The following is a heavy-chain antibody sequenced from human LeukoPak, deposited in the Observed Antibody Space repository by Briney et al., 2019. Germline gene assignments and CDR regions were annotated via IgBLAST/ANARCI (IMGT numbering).Heavy chain of an antibody. CDR1: GGSISSYY. V-gene: IGHV4-59*08. D-gene: IGHD3-10*01. CDR3: ARHKPGSYAFDI. Sequence: PSETLSPTCTVSGGSISSYYWSWIRQPPGKGLEWIGYIYYSGSTNYNPSLKSRVTISVDTSKNQFSLKLSSVTAADTAVYYCARHKPGSYAFDIWGQGTMVTVSS. CDR2: IYYSGST. J-gene: IGHJ3*02.